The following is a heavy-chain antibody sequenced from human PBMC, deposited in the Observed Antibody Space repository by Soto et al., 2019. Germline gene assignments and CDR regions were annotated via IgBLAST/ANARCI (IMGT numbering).Heavy chain of an antibody. J-gene: IGHJ4*02. V-gene: IGHV4-61*01. Sequence: SETLSLTCSVSGGSVRSGSYYWTWIRQPPGKGLEWIGYIYQSGTTNYNASLKSRVTVSIDTSKNQFFLKLNSVTAADTAVYYCARDSSGLHDYWGQVTLVTVXS. CDR3: ARDSSGLHDY. CDR1: GGSVRSGSYY. CDR2: IYQSGTT. D-gene: IGHD3-22*01.